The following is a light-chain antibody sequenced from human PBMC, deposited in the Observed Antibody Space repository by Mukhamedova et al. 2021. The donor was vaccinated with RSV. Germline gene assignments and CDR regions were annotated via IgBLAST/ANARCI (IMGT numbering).Light chain of an antibody. Sequence: LLIFDNYNRPSGVPDRFSASKSGTSASLAIAGLQAEDEADYYCQSYDARLSGWVFGGGTRLTVL. CDR3: QSYDARLSGWV. CDR2: DNY. V-gene: IGLV1-40*01. J-gene: IGLJ3*02.